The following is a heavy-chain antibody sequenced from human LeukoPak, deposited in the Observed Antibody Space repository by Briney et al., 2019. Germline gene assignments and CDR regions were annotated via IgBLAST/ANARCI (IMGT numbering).Heavy chain of an antibody. V-gene: IGHV4-39*01. Sequence: PSETLSLTCTVSGGSISSSSYYWGWIRQPPGKGLEWIGSIYYSGSTYYNPSLKSRVTISVDTSKNQFSLKLSSVTAADTAVHYCARQRYCSSTSCYSRIDYWGQGTLVTVSS. D-gene: IGHD2-2*01. CDR2: IYYSGST. J-gene: IGHJ4*02. CDR3: ARQRYCSSTSCYSRIDY. CDR1: GGSISSSSYY.